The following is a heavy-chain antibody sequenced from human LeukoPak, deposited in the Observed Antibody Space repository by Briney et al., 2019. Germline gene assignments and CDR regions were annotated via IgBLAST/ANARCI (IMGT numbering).Heavy chain of an antibody. J-gene: IGHJ4*02. CDR2: IYYSGSN. V-gene: IGHV4-39*01. CDR3: ARHRSGWLQSSFDY. D-gene: IGHD5-24*01. Sequence: PSGTLSLTCTVSGDSISSSSSYWGWIRQPPGKGLEWIGSIYYSGSNFDNPALKSRVTISVDTTKNQFSLKLSSVTAADTAVYYCARHRSGWLQSSFDYWGQGTLVTVSS. CDR1: GDSISSSSSY.